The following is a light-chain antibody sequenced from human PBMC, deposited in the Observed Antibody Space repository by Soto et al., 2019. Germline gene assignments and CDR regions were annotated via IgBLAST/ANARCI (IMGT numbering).Light chain of an antibody. CDR2: DTS. V-gene: IGKV3-15*01. CDR3: QQYVHWPPGT. J-gene: IGKJ1*01. Sequence: EIVVTQSPATLSVSPGERVTLPPRPSQSVSSSLAWYQQRPGQAPRLLIYDTSTRAAGIAARFSGSGSGTEFTLTISSLQSEDFAVYYCQQYVHWPPGTFGQGTKVDIK. CDR1: QSVSSS.